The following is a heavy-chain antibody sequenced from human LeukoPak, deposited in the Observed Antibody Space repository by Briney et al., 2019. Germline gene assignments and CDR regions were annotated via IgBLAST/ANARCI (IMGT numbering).Heavy chain of an antibody. CDR1: GGSISSYY. V-gene: IGHV4-59*01. D-gene: IGHD6-6*01. J-gene: IGHJ4*02. CDR3: ARAGAIAARPDFDY. Sequence: SETLSLTCSVSGGSISSYYWSWIRQPPGKGLEWIGYIYYSGSTNYNPSLYSRVTISVDTSENQFSLKLSSVTAADTAIYYCARAGAIAARPDFDYWGQGTLVTVSS. CDR2: IYYSGST.